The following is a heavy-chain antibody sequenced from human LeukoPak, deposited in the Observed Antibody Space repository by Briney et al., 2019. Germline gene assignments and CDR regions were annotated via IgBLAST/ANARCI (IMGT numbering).Heavy chain of an antibody. D-gene: IGHD6-13*01. CDR3: ARHPGVIAAADFDY. CDR1: GGSTSGYF. Sequence: SETLSLTCTVSGGSTSGYFWSWIRQPPGKGLEWIGSIYYSGSTYYNPSLKSRVTISVDTSKNQFSLKLSSVTAADTAVYYCARHPGVIAAADFDYWGQGTLVTVSS. CDR2: IYYSGST. V-gene: IGHV4-59*05. J-gene: IGHJ4*02.